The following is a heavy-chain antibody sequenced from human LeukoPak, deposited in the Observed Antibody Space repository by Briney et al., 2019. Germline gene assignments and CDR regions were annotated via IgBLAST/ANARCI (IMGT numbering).Heavy chain of an antibody. CDR3: ARDSRAAAGDY. V-gene: IGHV4-30-4*01. J-gene: IGHJ4*02. Sequence: SETLSLTCTVSGGSISSGDYYWSWIRQPPGKGLEWIGYIYYSGSTYYNPSLKSRVTISVDTSKNQFSLKLSSVTAAYTAVYYCARDSRAAAGDYWGQGTLVTVSS. CDR2: IYYSGST. D-gene: IGHD6-13*01. CDR1: GGSISSGDYY.